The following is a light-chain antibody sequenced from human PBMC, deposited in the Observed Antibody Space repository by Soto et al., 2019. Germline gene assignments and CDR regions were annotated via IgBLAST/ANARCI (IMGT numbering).Light chain of an antibody. V-gene: IGLV1-44*01. CDR2: SNN. CDR3: AAWDDSLNGYG. CDR1: SSNIGSNT. Sequence: QSVLTHSLSASGTPGHRVTISCSRSSSNIGSNTVNWYQHLLGTYPKLLIYSNNQRPSGVPDRFSGSTSVTPASLAISGLQSEDEADYYCAAWDDSLNGYGFGSGTKVTVL. J-gene: IGLJ1*01.